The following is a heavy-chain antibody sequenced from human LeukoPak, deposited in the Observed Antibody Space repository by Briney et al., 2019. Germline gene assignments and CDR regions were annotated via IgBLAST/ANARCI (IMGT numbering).Heavy chain of an antibody. CDR2: ISWNSGSI. D-gene: IGHD6-13*01. J-gene: IGHJ6*03. V-gene: IGHV3-9*03. CDR3: AKDQSSSPYYYMDV. Sequence: PGRSLRLSCAASGFTFDDYAMHWVRQAPGKGLEWVSGISWNSGSIGYADSVKGRFTISRDNAKNSLYLQMNSLRAEDMALYYCAKDQSSSPYYYMDVWGKGTMVTVSS. CDR1: GFTFDDYA.